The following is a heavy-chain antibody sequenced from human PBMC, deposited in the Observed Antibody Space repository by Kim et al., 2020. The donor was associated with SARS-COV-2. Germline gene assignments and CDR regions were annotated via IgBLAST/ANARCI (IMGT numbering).Heavy chain of an antibody. CDR1: GFTFSSYG. CDR2: IWYAGDNK. V-gene: IGHV3-33*01. Sequence: GGSLRLSCAASGFTFSSYGMNWVRQAPGKGLEWVAGIWYAGDNKYYADSVKGRFSISRDNSKNTLYLQMNSLRVEDTAVYYCAGGTGHSSSWAEYFQHWGQGTLVTVSS. D-gene: IGHD6-13*01. J-gene: IGHJ1*01. CDR3: AGGTGHSSSWAEYFQH.